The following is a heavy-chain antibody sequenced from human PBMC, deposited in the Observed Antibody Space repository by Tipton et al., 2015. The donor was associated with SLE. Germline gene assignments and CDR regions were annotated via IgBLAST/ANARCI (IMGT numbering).Heavy chain of an antibody. CDR2: IKQDGSEK. CDR3: ARAHYYYDSSGFGF. Sequence: SLRLSCAASGFTFSSYGMHWVRQAPGKGLEWVANIKQDGSEKYYVDSVKGRFTISRDNAKNSLYLQMNSLRAEDTAVYYCARAHYYYDSSGFGFWGQGTLVTVSS. D-gene: IGHD3-22*01. J-gene: IGHJ4*02. V-gene: IGHV3-7*01. CDR1: GFTFSSYG.